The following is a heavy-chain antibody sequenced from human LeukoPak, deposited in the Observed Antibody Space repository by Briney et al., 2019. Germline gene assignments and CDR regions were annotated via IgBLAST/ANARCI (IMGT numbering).Heavy chain of an antibody. CDR2: INSGATSE. CDR1: GFIFSNFE. D-gene: IGHD2-15*01. V-gene: IGHV3-48*03. J-gene: IGHJ4*02. Sequence: GGSPRLSCTASGFIFSNFEMNWVRQAPGKGLQWLAYINSGATSEYYADSVKGRFTISRDNAKNSLYLQMNSLRVQDTAIYYCARVICTGGSCFQNDYWGQGTLVTVSS. CDR3: ARVICTGGSCFQNDY.